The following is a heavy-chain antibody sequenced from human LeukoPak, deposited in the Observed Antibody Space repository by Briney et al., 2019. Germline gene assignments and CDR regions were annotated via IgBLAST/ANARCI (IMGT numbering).Heavy chain of an antibody. CDR1: GGSFSGYY. J-gene: IGHJ4*02. CDR2: INHSGST. CDR3: AVGGSWYRGFDY. D-gene: IGHD6-13*01. V-gene: IGHV4-34*01. Sequence: PSETLSLTCAVYGGSFSGYYWSWIRQPPGKGLEWIGEINHSGSTNYNPSLKSRVTIPVDTSKNQFSLKLSSVTAADTAVYYCAVGGSWYRGFDYWGQGTLVTVSS.